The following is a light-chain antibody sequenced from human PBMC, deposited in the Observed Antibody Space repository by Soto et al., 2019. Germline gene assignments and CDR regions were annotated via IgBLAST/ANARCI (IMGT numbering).Light chain of an antibody. J-gene: IGKJ2*01. CDR3: QQFSHYPYT. CDR2: DSS. Sequence: DIQLTQSPSFLSASVEDRVTISCRASYDISSSLAWYQQEPGKPPKLLIYDSSTLQTGVPSRFNGSGSGRKFTLTISGLQFGHFATYFCQQFSHYPYTFGQGTKLDIK. CDR1: YDISSS. V-gene: IGKV1-9*01.